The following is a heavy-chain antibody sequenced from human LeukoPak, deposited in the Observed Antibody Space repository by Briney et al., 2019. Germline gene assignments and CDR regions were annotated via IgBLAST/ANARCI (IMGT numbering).Heavy chain of an antibody. CDR2: VSYSGNT. D-gene: IGHD5-24*01. CDR3: ARHVVVGHDYNWDDF. Sequence: SETLSLTCTVSRGSISDYYWSWIRQPPGKGLEWIGYVSYSGNTNYNPSLRSRVTISVDTSSNQFSLKLSSVTAADTAVYYCARHVVVGHDYNWDDFWGQGTLVTVSS. J-gene: IGHJ4*02. CDR1: RGSISDYY. V-gene: IGHV4-59*08.